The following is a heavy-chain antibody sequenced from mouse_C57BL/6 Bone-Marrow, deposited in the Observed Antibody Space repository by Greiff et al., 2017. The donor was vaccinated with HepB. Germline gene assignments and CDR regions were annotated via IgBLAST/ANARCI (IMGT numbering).Heavy chain of an antibody. D-gene: IGHD2-1*01. CDR2: INPNNGGT. J-gene: IGHJ4*01. CDR1: GYTFTDYN. Sequence: VQLKQSGPELVKPGASVKIPCKASGYTFTDYNMDWVKQSHGKSLEWIGDINPNNGGTIYNQKFKGKATLTVDKSSSTAYMELRSLTSEDTAVYYCARRYYGNYALYAMDYWGQGTSVTVSS. V-gene: IGHV1-18*01. CDR3: ARRYYGNYALYAMDY.